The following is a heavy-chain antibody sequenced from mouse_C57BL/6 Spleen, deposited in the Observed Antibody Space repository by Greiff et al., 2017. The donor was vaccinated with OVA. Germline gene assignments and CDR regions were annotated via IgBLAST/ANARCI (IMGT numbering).Heavy chain of an antibody. CDR3: ARGESDYDAMDY. Sequence: EVQLVESGPGLVKPSQSLSLTCSVTGYSITSGYYWNWIRQFPGNKLEWMGYISYDGSNNYNPSLKNRISITRDTSKNQFFLKLNSVTTEDTATYDCARGESDYDAMDYWGQGTSVTVSS. CDR2: ISYDGSN. CDR1: GYSITSGYY. D-gene: IGHD1-3*01. J-gene: IGHJ4*01. V-gene: IGHV3-6*01.